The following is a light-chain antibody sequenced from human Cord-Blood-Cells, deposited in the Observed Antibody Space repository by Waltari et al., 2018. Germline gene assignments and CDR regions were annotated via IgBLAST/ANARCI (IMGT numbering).Light chain of an antibody. V-gene: IGLV2-11*01. J-gene: IGLJ2*01. CDR1: SSDVGGYNY. CDR2: DVS. Sequence: QSALTQPRSVSGSPGQSVTISCTGTSSDVGGYNYVSWYQQHPGKAPKLMIYDVSKRPSGVPDRFSGSKSGNPASLTISWVQAEDEADYYCCSYAGSYTGVFGGGTQLTVL. CDR3: CSYAGSYTGV.